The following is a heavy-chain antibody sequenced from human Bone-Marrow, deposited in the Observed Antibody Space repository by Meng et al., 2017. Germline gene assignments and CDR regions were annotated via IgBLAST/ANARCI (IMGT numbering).Heavy chain of an antibody. J-gene: IGHJ4*02. V-gene: IGHV3-21*01. D-gene: IGHD4-17*01. CDR2: ISSSSSYI. CDR1: GFTYSSYS. CDR3: ARDTRDYALDY. Sequence: GESLKISCAASGFTYSSYSMNWVRQAPGKGLEWVSSISSSSSYIYYADSVKSRFTISRDNAKNSLYLQMNSLRAEDTAVYYCARDTRDYALDYWGQGTLVTVSS.